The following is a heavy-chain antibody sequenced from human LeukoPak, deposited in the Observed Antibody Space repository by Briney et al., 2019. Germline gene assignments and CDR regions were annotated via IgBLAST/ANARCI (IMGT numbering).Heavy chain of an antibody. Sequence: SQTLSLTCTVSAGSISNGDYYWSWIRQPPGKGLEWIGEINHSGSTNYNPSLKSRVTISVDTSKNQFSLKLSSVTAADTAVYYCARGGRGKIYYYDSSGYNFDYWGQGTLVTVSS. CDR2: INHSGST. V-gene: IGHV4-30-4*08. D-gene: IGHD3-22*01. CDR3: ARGGRGKIYYYDSSGYNFDY. J-gene: IGHJ4*02. CDR1: AGSISNGDYY.